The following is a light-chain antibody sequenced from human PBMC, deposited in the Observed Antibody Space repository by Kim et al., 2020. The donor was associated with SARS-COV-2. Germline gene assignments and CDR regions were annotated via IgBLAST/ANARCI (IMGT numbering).Light chain of an antibody. V-gene: IGKV1-13*02. CDR2: DAS. CDR1: QGISSG. Sequence: ASVGDRVTISCRASQGISSGLAWYQQKPGKTPKLLIYDASTLQSGVPLRFSCSGSGTDFTLTISSLQPEDFATYHCQQFNISPLTFGGGTKVDIK. J-gene: IGKJ4*01. CDR3: QQFNISPLT.